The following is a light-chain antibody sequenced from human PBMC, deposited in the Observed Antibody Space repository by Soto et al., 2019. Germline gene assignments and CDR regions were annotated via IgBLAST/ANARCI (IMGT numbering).Light chain of an antibody. CDR1: SYNIGAGYD. CDR3: QSYDSSLSVV. J-gene: IGLJ2*01. CDR2: VNS. Sequence: QSALTQPPSVSGAPGQRVTISCTGSSYNIGAGYDVHWYQQLPGTAPKLLIYVNSNRPSGVPDRFSGSKSGTSASLAITGLQAEDEADYYCQSYDSSLSVVFGGGTKLTVL. V-gene: IGLV1-40*01.